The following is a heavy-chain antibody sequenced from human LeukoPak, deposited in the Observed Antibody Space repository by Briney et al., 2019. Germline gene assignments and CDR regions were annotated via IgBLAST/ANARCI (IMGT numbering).Heavy chain of an antibody. D-gene: IGHD3-10*01. CDR2: INHSGST. V-gene: IGHV4-34*01. J-gene: IGHJ5*02. Sequence: PSETLPLTCAVYGGSFSGYYWSWIRQPPGKGLEWIGEINHSGSTNYNPSLKSRVTISVDTSKNQFSLKLSSVTAADTAVYYCASRGSSHFTNWFDPWGQGTLVTVSS. CDR3: ASRGSSHFTNWFDP. CDR1: GGSFSGYY.